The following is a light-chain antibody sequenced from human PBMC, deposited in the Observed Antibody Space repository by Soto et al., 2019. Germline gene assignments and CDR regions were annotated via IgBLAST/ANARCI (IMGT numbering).Light chain of an antibody. CDR2: SAS. Sequence: DIQLTQSPSFLSASVGDRVTITCRASQDINSHLAWYQKKPGKAPNLLIYSASTLQTGVPSRFSGSQSGTEFILTISSLQPEDFATYYCLQLKSYPLTFGGGTKVGIK. J-gene: IGKJ4*01. V-gene: IGKV1-9*01. CDR1: QDINSH. CDR3: LQLKSYPLT.